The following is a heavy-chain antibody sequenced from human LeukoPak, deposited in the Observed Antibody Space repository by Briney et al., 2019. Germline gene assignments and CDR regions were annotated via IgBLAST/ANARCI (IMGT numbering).Heavy chain of an antibody. J-gene: IGHJ4*02. D-gene: IGHD3-22*01. CDR2: ISYDGSNK. CDR1: GFTFSSYG. CDR3: ARVAMSDSSGYCDY. Sequence: PGGSLRLSCAASGFTFSSYGMHWVRQAPGKGLEWVAVISYDGSNKYYADSVKGRFTISRDNSENTLYLQMNSLRAEDTAVYYCARVAMSDSSGYCDYWGQGTLVTVSS. V-gene: IGHV3-30*03.